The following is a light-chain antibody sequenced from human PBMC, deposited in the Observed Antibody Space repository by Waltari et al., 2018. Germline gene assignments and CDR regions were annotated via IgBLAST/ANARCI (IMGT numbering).Light chain of an antibody. CDR1: QTINNY. CDR2: DAS. J-gene: IGKJ4*01. CDR3: QRRSNWPPTLT. V-gene: IGKV3-11*01. Sequence: EIVLTQSPATLSLSPGERATLSCRASQTINNYLAWYQQRPGQAPRLLIYDASTRATGIPARFSGSGSVTDFSLTISSLEPEDFAIYYCQRRSNWPPTLTFGGGTKVEIK.